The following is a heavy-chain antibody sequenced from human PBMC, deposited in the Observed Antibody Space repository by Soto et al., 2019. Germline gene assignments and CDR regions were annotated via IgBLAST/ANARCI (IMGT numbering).Heavy chain of an antibody. J-gene: IGHJ4*02. V-gene: IGHV4-61*01. D-gene: IGHD5-18*01. CDR3: ARLGSYGNDIFDY. CDR2: IYYSGST. CDR1: GGSVSSGSYY. Sequence: SETLSLTCTVSGGSVSSGSYYWSWIRQPPGKGLEWIGYIYYSGSTNYNPSLKSRVTISVDTSKHQFSLKLSSVTAADTAVYYCARLGSYGNDIFDYWGQGTLVTVSS.